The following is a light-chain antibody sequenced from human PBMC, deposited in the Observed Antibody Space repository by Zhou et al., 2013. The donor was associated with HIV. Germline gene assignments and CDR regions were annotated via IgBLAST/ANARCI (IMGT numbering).Light chain of an antibody. CDR3: QQVNGYPLT. CDR1: ESVSG. CDR2: AAS. Sequence: DIQMTQSPSTLSASVGGRVTITCRASESVSGLAWYQQKPGEAPKLLIYAASTLQGEVPSRFSGTGSGTEFSLTISSLQPEDFATYYCQQVNGYPLTFGGGTKVEIK. V-gene: IGKV1-5*01. J-gene: IGKJ4*01.